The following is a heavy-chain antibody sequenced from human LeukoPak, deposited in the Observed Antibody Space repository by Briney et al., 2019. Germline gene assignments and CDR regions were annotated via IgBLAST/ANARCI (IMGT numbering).Heavy chain of an antibody. Sequence: PGGSLSLSCAASGFTFSSYEMNWVRQAPGKGLEWVSYISSSGSTIYYADSVKGRFTISRDNAKNSLYLQMNSLRAEDTAVYYCAGGNKYYYYYYMDVWGKGTTVTISS. CDR3: AGGNKYYYYYYMDV. CDR1: GFTFSSYE. V-gene: IGHV3-48*03. CDR2: ISSSGSTI. J-gene: IGHJ6*03.